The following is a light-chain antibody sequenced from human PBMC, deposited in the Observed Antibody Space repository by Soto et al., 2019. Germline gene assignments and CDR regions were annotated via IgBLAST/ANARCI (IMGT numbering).Light chain of an antibody. J-gene: IGKJ4*01. CDR3: QQSYISPLT. CDR2: AAS. Sequence: DIQMTQSPSSLSASVGDRVTITCRASQSISSYLNWYQQKPGKAPKLLIYAASTLQSGVSFRFSGSVSGTDFTLTITILQPEDSATYYCQQSYISPLTFGGGTKVDIK. CDR1: QSISSY. V-gene: IGKV1-39*01.